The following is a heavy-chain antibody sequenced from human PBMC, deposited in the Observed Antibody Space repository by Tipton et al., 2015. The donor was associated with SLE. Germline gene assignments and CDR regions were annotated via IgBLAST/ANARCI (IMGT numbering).Heavy chain of an antibody. J-gene: IGHJ1*01. CDR2: IYYSGST. CDR1: GGSISSSCYY. V-gene: IGHV4-39*07. Sequence: TLSLTCTVSGGSISSSCYYWGWIRQPPGKGLEWIGSIYYSGSTYYNPSLKSRVTISVDTSKNQFSLKLSSVTAADTAVYYCARSAEYFQDWGQGTLVTVSS. CDR3: ARSAEYFQD.